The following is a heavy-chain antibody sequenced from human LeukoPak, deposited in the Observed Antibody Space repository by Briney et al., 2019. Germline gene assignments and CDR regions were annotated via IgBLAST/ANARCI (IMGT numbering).Heavy chain of an antibody. D-gene: IGHD6-19*01. V-gene: IGHV3-33*01. CDR3: ARDSIAVAGPLDY. CDR1: GFTFSSYG. CDR2: IWYDGSNK. J-gene: IGHJ4*02. Sequence: GGSLRLSCAASGFTFSSYGMHWVRQAPGKGLEWVAVIWYDGSNKYYADSVKGRFTISRDNSKNTLYLQMNSLRAEDTAVYYCARDSIAVAGPLDYWGQGTLVTVSP.